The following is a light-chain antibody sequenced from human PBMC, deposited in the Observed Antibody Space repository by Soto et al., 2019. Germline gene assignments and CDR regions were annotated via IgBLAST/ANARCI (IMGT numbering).Light chain of an antibody. CDR1: ISDVGGYNY. J-gene: IGLJ1*01. Sequence: HSVLSQPRSWSGSPGQSVTISSNGAISDVGGYNYVSWYQQHPGKAPKLMVYDVSKRPSGVPDRFSGSKSGNTASLTISGLQTEDEADYYCCSYAGRYTYVYGTGTKVTVL. CDR3: CSYAGRYTYV. CDR2: DVS. V-gene: IGLV2-11*01.